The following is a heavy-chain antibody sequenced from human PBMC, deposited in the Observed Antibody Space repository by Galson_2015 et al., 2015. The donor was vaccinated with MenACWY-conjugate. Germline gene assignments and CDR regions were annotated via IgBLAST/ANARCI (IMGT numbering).Heavy chain of an antibody. CDR1: GFTFSS. CDR3: AKDRPGVAVAGRSPDWDY. V-gene: IGHV3-23*01. J-gene: IGHJ4*02. Sequence: SLRLSCAASGFTFSSMSWVRQAPGKGLEWVSSLNNGGETYYADSVRGRFTISRDNSNNALYLQMNGLRVDDTAVYYCAKDRPGVAVAGRSPDWDYWGQGTLVTVSS. CDR2: LNNGGET. D-gene: IGHD6-19*01.